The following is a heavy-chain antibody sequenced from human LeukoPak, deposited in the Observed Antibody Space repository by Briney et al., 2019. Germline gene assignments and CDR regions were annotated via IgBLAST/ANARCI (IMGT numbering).Heavy chain of an antibody. D-gene: IGHD3-10*01. Sequence: SETLSLTCAVSGGSISSGGYSWSWIRQPPGKGLEWIGYIYHSGSTYYNPSLKSRVPISVERSKTQFSLKLSSVNAADTAVYYCERINMVRGVIFYDYWGQGTLVTVSS. V-gene: IGHV4-30-2*01. CDR1: GGSISSGGYS. CDR2: IYHSGST. CDR3: ERINMVRGVIFYDY. J-gene: IGHJ4*02.